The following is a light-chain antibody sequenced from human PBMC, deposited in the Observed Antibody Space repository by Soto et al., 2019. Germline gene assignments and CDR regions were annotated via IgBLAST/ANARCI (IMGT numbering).Light chain of an antibody. CDR3: SSYAGSSSLGV. Sequence: QSALTQPPSASVSPGQSVTISCTGTSSDVGGYNSVSWYQHHPGKAPILMLYEVNKRPPAVSDRFSGSKSGNTASLTVSGFQAEDEADYYCSSYAGSSSLGVFGGGTKLTVL. V-gene: IGLV2-8*01. CDR2: EVN. CDR1: SSDVGGYNS. J-gene: IGLJ2*01.